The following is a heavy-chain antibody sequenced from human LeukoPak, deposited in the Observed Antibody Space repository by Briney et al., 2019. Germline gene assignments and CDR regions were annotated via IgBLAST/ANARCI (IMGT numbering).Heavy chain of an antibody. CDR1: GFTFSSYA. V-gene: IGHV3-30-3*01. D-gene: IGHD2-8*01. Sequence: PGRSLRLSCAASGFTFSSYAMHWVRQAPGKGLEWVAVISYDGSNKYYADSVKGRFTISRDNSKNTLYLQMNSLRAEDKAVYYCARGPERTGVGTRYYYDMDVCGQGTTVTVSS. J-gene: IGHJ6*02. CDR2: ISYDGSNK. CDR3: ARGPERTGVGTRYYYDMDV.